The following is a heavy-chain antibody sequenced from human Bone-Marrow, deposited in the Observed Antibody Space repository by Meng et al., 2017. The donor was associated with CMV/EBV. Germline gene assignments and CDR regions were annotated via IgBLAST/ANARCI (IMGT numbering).Heavy chain of an antibody. V-gene: IGHV4-39*07. D-gene: IGHD6-13*01. J-gene: IGHJ4*02. CDR1: GGSVSSGSYY. CDR2: IYHSGRT. Sequence: SETLSLTCTVAGGSVSSGSYYWSWIRQPSGKGLEWIGSIYHSGRTYYHPSLKSRVTISVDTSKNQFSLKLSSVTAADTAVYYCARDNSSSWSRRGYYFDYWGQGTLVTVSS. CDR3: ARDNSSSWSRRGYYFDY.